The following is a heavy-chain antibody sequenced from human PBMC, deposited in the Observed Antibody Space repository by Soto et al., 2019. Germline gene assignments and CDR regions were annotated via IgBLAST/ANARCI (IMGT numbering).Heavy chain of an antibody. CDR3: ARPSGSYLYYFDY. CDR2: IYYSGST. CDR1: AGSIRNYY. D-gene: IGHD1-26*01. J-gene: IGHJ4*02. V-gene: IGHV4-59*05. Sequence: SETLSLTCTVSAGSIRNYYWSWIRQPPGKGLEWIGSIYYSGSTYYNPSLKSRVTISVDTSKNQFSLKLSSVTAADTAVYYCARPSGSYLYYFDYWGQGTLVTVSS.